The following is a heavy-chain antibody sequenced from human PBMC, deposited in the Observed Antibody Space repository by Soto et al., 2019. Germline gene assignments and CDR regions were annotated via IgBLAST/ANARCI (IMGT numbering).Heavy chain of an antibody. CDR2: IYDSGST. Sequence: LALTYTVLSRSIRSQRYYWKLIRRHAGKGLEWIAYIYDSGSTDYNPSLKSRLTISVDTSKNQLSLKLSSVTAADTAVYYCARAGGPYSGSYVALDIWGQGTMVT. CDR3: ARAGGPYSGSYVALDI. D-gene: IGHD1-26*01. J-gene: IGHJ3*02. V-gene: IGHV4-31*03. CDR1: SRSIRSQRYY.